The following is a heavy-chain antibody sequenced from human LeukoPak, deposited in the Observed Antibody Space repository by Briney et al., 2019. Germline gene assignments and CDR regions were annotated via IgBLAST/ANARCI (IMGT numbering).Heavy chain of an antibody. CDR3: ARRGPLSADAFDI. V-gene: IGHV4-61*02. J-gene: IGHJ3*02. D-gene: IGHD2-2*01. Sequence: SQTLSLTXSVSGGSISSGSYYWSWIRQPAGKGLEWIGRIYTSRSTNYNPSLKSRVTISVDTSKNQFSLKLSSVTAADTAVYYCARRGPLSADAFDIWGQGTMVTVSS. CDR1: GGSISSGSYY. CDR2: IYTSRST.